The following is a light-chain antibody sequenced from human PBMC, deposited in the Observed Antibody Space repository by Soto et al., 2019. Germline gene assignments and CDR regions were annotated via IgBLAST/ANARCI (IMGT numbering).Light chain of an antibody. CDR3: QQHNNWPPWT. V-gene: IGKV3-15*01. Sequence: EIVMTQSPATLSVSPGERATLSCRASQSVSRNLAWYQQKPGQAPRLLMYGASTRATGIPDRFSGSGSGTEFTLSISSLQSEDLAVYYCQQHNNWPPWTFGLGTKVEIK. CDR1: QSVSRN. J-gene: IGKJ1*01. CDR2: GAS.